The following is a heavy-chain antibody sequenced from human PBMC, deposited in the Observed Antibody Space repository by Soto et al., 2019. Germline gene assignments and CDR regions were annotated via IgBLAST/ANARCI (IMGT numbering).Heavy chain of an antibody. J-gene: IGHJ4*02. Sequence: SETLSLTCTVSGGSISSGDYYWSWIRQPPGKGLEWIGYIYYSGSTYYNPSLKSRVTISVDTSKNQFSLKLSSVTAADTAVYYCARVAGGGSYYKPSPFDYWGQGTLVTVSS. D-gene: IGHD1-26*01. CDR2: IYYSGST. V-gene: IGHV4-30-4*01. CDR1: GGSISSGDYY. CDR3: ARVAGGGSYYKPSPFDY.